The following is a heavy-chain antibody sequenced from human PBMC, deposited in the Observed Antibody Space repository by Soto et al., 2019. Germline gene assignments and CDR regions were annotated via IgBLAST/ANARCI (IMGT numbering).Heavy chain of an antibody. J-gene: IGHJ3*02. CDR3: AQAMAYAFHI. D-gene: IGHD5-18*01. CDR2: IHQGGSET. Sequence: EVRLVESGGGLVQPGGSLRLSCAASGFPFSSHWMSWVRQAPGKGLEWLGNIHQGGSETHFADSVRGRFTISRDNAKNSLFLQLNSLGAEDTAVYYCAQAMAYAFHIWGQGTVVTVSS. CDR1: GFPFSSHW. V-gene: IGHV3-7*01.